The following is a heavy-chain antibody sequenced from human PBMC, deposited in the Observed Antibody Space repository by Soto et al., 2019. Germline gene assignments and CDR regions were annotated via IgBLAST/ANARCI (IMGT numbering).Heavy chain of an antibody. V-gene: IGHV3-66*01. CDR3: ARDYSDYGVSLDAFDI. Sequence: GGSLRLSCAASGFTVSSNYMSWVRQAPGKGLEWVSVIYSGGSTYYADSVKGRFTISRDNSKNTLYLQMNSLSAEDTAVYYCARDYSDYGVSLDAFDIWGQGTMVTVSS. D-gene: IGHD4-17*01. CDR2: IYSGGST. J-gene: IGHJ3*02. CDR1: GFTVSSNY.